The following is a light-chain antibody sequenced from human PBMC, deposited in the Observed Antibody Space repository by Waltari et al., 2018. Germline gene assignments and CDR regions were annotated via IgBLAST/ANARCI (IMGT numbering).Light chain of an antibody. Sequence: QSALTQPASVSGSPGQSITISCTGSSSDVGGYNYVSWYQQHPGKAPKLMTYHVSERPSVVSKRFSGSKSGNTAALTISGLQAEDEAEYYCISYTTSNTWVFGGGTKLTVL. CDR2: HVS. CDR3: ISYTTSNTWV. V-gene: IGLV2-14*01. J-gene: IGLJ3*02. CDR1: SSDVGGYNY.